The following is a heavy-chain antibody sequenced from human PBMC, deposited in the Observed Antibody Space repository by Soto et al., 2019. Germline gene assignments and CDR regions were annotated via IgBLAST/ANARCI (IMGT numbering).Heavy chain of an antibody. Sequence: EVQLVESGGGLVQPGGSLRLSCAASGFTFSSYWMHWVRQAPGKGLVWVSRVHSDGSATTYADSVKGRFTISRDNTKNTVYLQMNSLGDEDTAVYFCARGGAGNFDSWGRGTLVTVSS. CDR2: VHSDGSAT. J-gene: IGHJ4*02. D-gene: IGHD6-25*01. CDR1: GFTFSSYW. CDR3: ARGGAGNFDS. V-gene: IGHV3-74*03.